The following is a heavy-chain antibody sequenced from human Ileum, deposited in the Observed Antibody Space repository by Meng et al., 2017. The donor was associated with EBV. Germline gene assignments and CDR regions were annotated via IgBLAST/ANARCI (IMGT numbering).Heavy chain of an antibody. V-gene: IGHV3-30*04. D-gene: IGHD1-14*01. Sequence: QVRLVESGGGVVQPGRSLSLSCAASGYSFSDYAMHWGRQAPGKGLEWVAVISYDGNTKYYAESVEGRFSISRDNSDNTMSLQMNILGPDDTGMYYCARERRGFYAEHWGQGALVTVSS. J-gene: IGHJ4*02. CDR2: ISYDGNTK. CDR3: ARERRGFYAEH. CDR1: GYSFSDYA.